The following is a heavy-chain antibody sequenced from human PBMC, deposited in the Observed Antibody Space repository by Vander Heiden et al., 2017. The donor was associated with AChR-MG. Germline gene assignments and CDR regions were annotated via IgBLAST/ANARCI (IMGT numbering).Heavy chain of an antibody. D-gene: IGHD3-3*01. CDR3: ARGLTTLDH. CDR1: GYTFTRYD. Sequence: QVRLVQSGTEVKKPGASVKVSCQASGYTFTRYDINWVRQATGQGLEWMGWMNPNSGNAGYAQKFQGRVTMTRNTSIGTAYMELSSLRAEDTAVYFCARGLTTLDHWGQGTLVTVSS. V-gene: IGHV1-8*01. J-gene: IGHJ4*02. CDR2: MNPNSGNA.